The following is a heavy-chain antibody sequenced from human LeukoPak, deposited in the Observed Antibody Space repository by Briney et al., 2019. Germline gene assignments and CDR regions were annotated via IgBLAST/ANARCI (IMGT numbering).Heavy chain of an antibody. CDR3: ASTLYSSPYYYYYYMDV. J-gene: IGHJ6*03. D-gene: IGHD5-18*01. CDR2: FDPEDGET. CDR1: GYTLTELS. V-gene: IGHV1-24*01. Sequence: GASVKVSCKVSGYTLTELSMHWVRQAPGKGLEWMGGFDPEDGETIYAQKFQGRVTITADKSTSTAYMELSSLRSEDTAVYYCASTLYSSPYYYYYYMDVWGKGTTVTVSS.